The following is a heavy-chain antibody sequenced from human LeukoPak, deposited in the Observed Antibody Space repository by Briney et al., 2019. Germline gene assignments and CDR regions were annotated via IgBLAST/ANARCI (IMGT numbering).Heavy chain of an antibody. Sequence: GASVKVSCKASGYTFTGYYMHWVRQAPGQGLEWMGWINPNSGGTNYAQKFQGRVTMTRDTSISTAYMELSRLRSDDTAVYYCARDFIPYQLPQNWFDPWGQGTLVTVSS. V-gene: IGHV1-2*02. CDR3: ARDFIPYQLPQNWFDP. J-gene: IGHJ5*02. CDR2: INPNSGGT. CDR1: GYTFTGYY. D-gene: IGHD2-2*01.